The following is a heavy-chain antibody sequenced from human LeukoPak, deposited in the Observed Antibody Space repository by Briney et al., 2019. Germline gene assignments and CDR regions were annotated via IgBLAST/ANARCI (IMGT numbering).Heavy chain of an antibody. J-gene: IGHJ4*02. CDR1: GSTFSDYY. V-gene: IGHV3-11*01. D-gene: IGHD5-12*01. Sequence: GGSLRLSCAASGSTFSDYYMSWIRQAPGKGLEWVAYITSSGDNIYYADSVKGRFTISRDNAKNALFLRMSSLRVEDTATYYCASDIVATSGDFWGQGTLVSVSS. CDR2: ITSSGDNI. CDR3: ASDIVATSGDF.